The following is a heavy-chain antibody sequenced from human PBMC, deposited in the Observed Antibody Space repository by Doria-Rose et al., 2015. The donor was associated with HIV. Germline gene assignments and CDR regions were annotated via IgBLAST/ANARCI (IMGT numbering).Heavy chain of an antibody. CDR1: GGSLISGGYY. J-gene: IGHJ3*02. V-gene: IGHV4-31*03. Sequence: VQLVESGPGLVKPSQTLSLTCTVSGGSLISGGYYWSWIRQHPGKGLEWIGYTYYSGSTHYNPSLESRVTISVDTSKNQVFLKLSSVTAADTAVYYCARSLGELSLDAFDIWGQGTMVTVSS. CDR3: ARSLGELSLDAFDI. CDR2: TYYSGST. D-gene: IGHD3-16*02.